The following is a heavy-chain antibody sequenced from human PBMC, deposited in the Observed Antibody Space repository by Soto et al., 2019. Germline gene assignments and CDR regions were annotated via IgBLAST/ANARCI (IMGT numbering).Heavy chain of an antibody. Sequence: QVQLQESGPGLVKPSQTLSLTCTVSGDSISSGNYYWSWIRQLPGKGLEWIGYIFYSGTTYYNPSLKSRVSISVDTSKNQFSLKLDSVTAADTAVYHCARLYSGSFLFDFWGQGSLVIVSS. CDR3: ARLYSGSFLFDF. CDR2: IFYSGTT. CDR1: GDSISSGNYY. D-gene: IGHD1-26*01. V-gene: IGHV4-30-4*08. J-gene: IGHJ4*02.